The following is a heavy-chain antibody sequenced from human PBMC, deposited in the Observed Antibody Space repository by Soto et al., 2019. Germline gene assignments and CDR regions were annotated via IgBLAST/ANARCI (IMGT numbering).Heavy chain of an antibody. J-gene: IGHJ2*01. D-gene: IGHD1-20*01. CDR1: GFTFSSYA. Sequence: QVQLVESGGGVVQPGRSLRLSCAASGFTFSSYAMHWVRQAPGKGLEWVAVISYDGSNKYYADSVKGRFTISRDNSKNTLYLQMNSLRAEDTAVYYCARARDNPFGWYFDLWGRGTWSLSPQ. CDR2: ISYDGSNK. V-gene: IGHV3-30-3*01. CDR3: ARARDNPFGWYFDL.